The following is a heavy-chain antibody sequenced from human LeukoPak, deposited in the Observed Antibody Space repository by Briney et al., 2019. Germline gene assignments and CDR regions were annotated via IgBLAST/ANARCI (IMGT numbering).Heavy chain of an antibody. CDR3: ASRWWYFDL. CDR1: GFTVSTKY. V-gene: IGHV3-66*01. D-gene: IGHD6-13*01. CDR2: VNTGGST. J-gene: IGHJ2*01. Sequence: PGGSLSLTCEASGFTVSTKYMIWVRQPPGKGLEWVSLVNTGGSTYYANSVKGRFPISRDNSKNTLYLQMNSLRAEDTAVYYCASRWWYFDLWGRGTLVTVSS.